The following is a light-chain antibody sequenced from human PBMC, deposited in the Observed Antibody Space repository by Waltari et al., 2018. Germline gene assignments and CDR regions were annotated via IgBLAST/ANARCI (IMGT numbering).Light chain of an antibody. J-gene: IGLJ3*02. CDR2: EGS. CDR1: SSDVGSHNL. V-gene: IGLV2-23*03. CDR3: CSYAGSNTFV. Sequence: QSALTQPASVSGSPGQSITISCTGISSDVGSHNLVSWYQHHPHKAPKLLIYEGSKRPAGGSIRFSGSKSGNTASLSICGLQADDEAYYYCCSYAGSNTFVFGGGTKLTVL.